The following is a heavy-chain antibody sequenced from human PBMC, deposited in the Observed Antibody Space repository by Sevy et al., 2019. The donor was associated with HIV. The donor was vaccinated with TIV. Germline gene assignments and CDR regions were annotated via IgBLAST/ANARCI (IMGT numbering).Heavy chain of an antibody. V-gene: IGHV3-30-3*01. Sequence: GGSLRLSCAASGFTFSSYAMHWVRQAPGKGLEWVAVISYDGSNKYYAASVKGRFTISRDNSKNTLYLQMNSLRAEDTAVYYCAGSGRYSSSGAFDYWGQGTLVTVSS. D-gene: IGHD6-13*01. CDR3: AGSGRYSSSGAFDY. J-gene: IGHJ4*02. CDR1: GFTFSSYA. CDR2: ISYDGSNK.